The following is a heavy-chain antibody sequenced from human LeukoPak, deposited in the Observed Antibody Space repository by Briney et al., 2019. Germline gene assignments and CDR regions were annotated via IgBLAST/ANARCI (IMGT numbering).Heavy chain of an antibody. CDR2: INHSGST. D-gene: IGHD1-1*01. Sequence: SETLSLTCAVYGGSFSGYYWSWIRQPPGKGLEWIGEINHSGSTNYNPSLKSRVTISVDTSKNQFSLKLSSVTAADTAVYYCARGNYRRFRLNYCYYYYMDVWGKGTTVTVSS. CDR1: GGSFSGYY. CDR3: ARGNYRRFRLNYCYYYYMDV. V-gene: IGHV4-34*01. J-gene: IGHJ6*03.